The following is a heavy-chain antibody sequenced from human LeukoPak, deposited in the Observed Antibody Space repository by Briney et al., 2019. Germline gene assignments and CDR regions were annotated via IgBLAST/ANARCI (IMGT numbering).Heavy chain of an antibody. CDR1: GGTFSSYA. CDR2: IIPIFGTA. CDR3: ARGPIVGATTPLDY. D-gene: IGHD1-26*01. J-gene: IGHJ4*02. V-gene: IGHV1-69*05. Sequence: SVKVSCKASGGTFSSYAISWVRQAPGQGLEWMGRIIPIFGTANYAQKFQGRVTITTDESTSTAYMELSSLRSEGTAVYYCARGPIVGATTPLDYWGQGTLVTVSS.